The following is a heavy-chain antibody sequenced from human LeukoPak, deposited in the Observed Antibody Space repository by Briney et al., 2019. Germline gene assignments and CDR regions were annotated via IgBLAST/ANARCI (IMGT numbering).Heavy chain of an antibody. J-gene: IGHJ4*02. CDR3: ARHTSSSGHDY. D-gene: IGHD6-6*01. V-gene: IGHV5-51*01. CDR2: ISPGDSDT. CDR1: GYSFTSYW. Sequence: GGSLKISCMGSGYSFTSYWIGWVRQMPGKGLEWMGIISPGDSDTRYSPSFQGQVTISADKSISTAYLEWSSLKASDTAIYYCARHTSSSGHDYWGQGTLVTVSS.